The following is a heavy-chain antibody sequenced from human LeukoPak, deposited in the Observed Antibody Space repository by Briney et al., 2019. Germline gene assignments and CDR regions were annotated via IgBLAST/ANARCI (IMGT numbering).Heavy chain of an antibody. Sequence: GGSLRLSCAASGFTFSSYSMNWVRQAPGKGLEWVSSISSSSSYIYYADSVKGRFTTSRDNAKNSLYLQMNSLRAEDTAVYYCARDEYYYDSSGYYVPLGAFDIWGQGTMVTVSS. J-gene: IGHJ3*02. CDR1: GFTFSSYS. CDR2: ISSSSSYI. CDR3: ARDEYYYDSSGYYVPLGAFDI. V-gene: IGHV3-21*01. D-gene: IGHD3-22*01.